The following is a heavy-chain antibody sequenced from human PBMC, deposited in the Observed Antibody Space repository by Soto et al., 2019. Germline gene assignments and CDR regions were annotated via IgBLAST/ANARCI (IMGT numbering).Heavy chain of an antibody. V-gene: IGHV2-5*02. CDR3: AHSFQVVPAALTRLYYFDY. J-gene: IGHJ4*02. Sequence: SGPTLVKPTQTLTLTCTFSGFSLSTSGVGVGWIRQPPGKALEWLALIYWDDDKRYSPSLKSRLTITKDTSKNQVVLTMTNMDPVDTATYYCAHSFQVVPAALTRLYYFDYWGQGTLVTVSS. CDR1: GFSLSTSGVG. D-gene: IGHD2-2*01. CDR2: IYWDDDK.